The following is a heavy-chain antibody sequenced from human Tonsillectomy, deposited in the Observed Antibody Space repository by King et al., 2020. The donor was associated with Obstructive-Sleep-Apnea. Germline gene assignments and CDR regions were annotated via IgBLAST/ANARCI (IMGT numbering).Heavy chain of an antibody. CDR3: ARTGVPGIIGWFDP. D-gene: IGHD6-19*01. V-gene: IGHV4-59*01. J-gene: IGHJ5*02. CDR1: GGSISSYY. Sequence: QLQESGPGLVKPSETLSLTCTVSGGSISSYYWSWIRQPPGKGLEWIGYIYYTGSTNYNPSLKSRVTISVDTSKNQFSLKLSSVTAADTAMYYCARTGVPGIIGWFDPWGQGTLVTVSS. CDR2: IYYTGST.